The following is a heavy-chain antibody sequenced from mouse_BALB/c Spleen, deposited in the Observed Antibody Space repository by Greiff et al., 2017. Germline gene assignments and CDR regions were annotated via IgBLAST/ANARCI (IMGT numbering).Heavy chain of an antibody. CDR2: ISSGGGST. J-gene: IGHJ4*01. Sequence: DVHLVESGGGLVKPGGSLKLSCAASGFAFSSYDMSWVRQTPEKRLEWVAYISSGGGSTYYPDTVKGRFTISRDNAKNTLYLQMSSLKSEDTAMYYCARRYDYYAMDYWGQGTSVTVSS. CDR3: ARRYDYYAMDY. V-gene: IGHV5-12-1*01. D-gene: IGHD2-10*02. CDR1: GFAFSSYD.